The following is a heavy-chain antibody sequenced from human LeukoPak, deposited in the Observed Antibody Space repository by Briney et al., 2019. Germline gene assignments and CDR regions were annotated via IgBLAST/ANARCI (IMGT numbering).Heavy chain of an antibody. V-gene: IGHV1-2*02. CDR3: ARGAYSSSWHQQYYFDY. Sequence: ASLKVSCKASGYTFTGYYMHWVRQAPGQGLEWMGWINPNSGGTNYAQKFQGRVTMTRDTSISTAYMELSRLRSDDTAVYYCARGAYSSSWHQQYYFDYWGQGTLVTVSS. CDR1: GYTFTGYY. CDR2: INPNSGGT. D-gene: IGHD6-13*01. J-gene: IGHJ4*02.